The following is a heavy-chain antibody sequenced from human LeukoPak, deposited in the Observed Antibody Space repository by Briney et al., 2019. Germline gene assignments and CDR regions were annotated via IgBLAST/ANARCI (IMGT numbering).Heavy chain of an antibody. D-gene: IGHD3-3*01. Sequence: ASVKVSCKASGYTFTSYDINWVRQATGQGLEWMGWMNPNSGNTNYAQKLQGRVTMTTDTSTSTAYMELRSLRSDDTAVYYCARTIYDFWSGYGDYWGQGTLVTVSS. CDR3: ARTIYDFWSGYGDY. CDR2: MNPNSGNT. V-gene: IGHV1-18*01. J-gene: IGHJ4*02. CDR1: GYTFTSYD.